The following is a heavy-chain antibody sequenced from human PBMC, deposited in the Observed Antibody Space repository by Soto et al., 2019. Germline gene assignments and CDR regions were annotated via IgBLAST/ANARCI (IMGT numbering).Heavy chain of an antibody. CDR3: ARKVSGSTGRPDLWYFDL. D-gene: IGHD3-10*01. V-gene: IGHV3-23*01. Sequence: EVQLLDSGGGLVQPGGSLRLSCAASGFTFSGYALTWVRQAPGKGLEWVSAISGGGDATFYADSVKGRFTISRDNSKNPLYLQMNTLRAEAPAVYSWARKVSGSTGRPDLWYFDLWGRGTLVTVSS. CDR2: ISGGGDAT. J-gene: IGHJ2*01. CDR1: GFTFSGYA.